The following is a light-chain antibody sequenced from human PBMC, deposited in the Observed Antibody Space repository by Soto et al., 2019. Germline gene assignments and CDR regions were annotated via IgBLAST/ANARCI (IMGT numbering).Light chain of an antibody. V-gene: IGLV2-14*01. CDR3: SSYTSSSTHVV. CDR1: SSDVGGHNY. J-gene: IGLJ2*01. Sequence: QSALTQPASVSGSPGQSITISCTGTSSDVGGHNYVSWYQQHPGKAPKLMIYEVSNRPSGVSNRFSGSKSGNTASLTISGLQAEDEADYYCSSYTSSSTHVVFGGGTQLTVL. CDR2: EVS.